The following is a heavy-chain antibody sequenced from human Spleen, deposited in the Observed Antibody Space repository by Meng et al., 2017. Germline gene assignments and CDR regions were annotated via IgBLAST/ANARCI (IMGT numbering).Heavy chain of an antibody. CDR2: ISGSGSST. CDR3: ARAKWTTKYYYYGMDV. CDR1: GFTFSSFA. J-gene: IGHJ6*02. V-gene: IGHV3-23*01. Sequence: GESLKISCAASGFTFSSFAMTWVRQAPGKGLEWVSAISGSGSSTYYADSVKGRFTISRDNSKNTLYLQMNSLRAEDTAVYYCARAKWTTKYYYYGMDVWGQGTTVTVSS. D-gene: IGHD1-1*01.